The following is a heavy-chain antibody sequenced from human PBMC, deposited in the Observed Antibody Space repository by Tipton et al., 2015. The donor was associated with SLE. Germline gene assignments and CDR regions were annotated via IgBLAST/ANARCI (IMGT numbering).Heavy chain of an antibody. CDR3: AWDYYGSGSYYQPGAFDT. V-gene: IGHV4-39*07. D-gene: IGHD3-10*01. J-gene: IGHJ3*02. Sequence: LRLSCTVSGGSISSSSYYWGWIRQHQGKGLEWDGSIYHSGSTYYNPSIKSRVTISVDTSKNQFSLKLSSVTAADTAVYYCAWDYYGSGSYYQPGAFDTWGQGTMVTVSS. CDR2: IYHSGST. CDR1: GGSISSSSYY.